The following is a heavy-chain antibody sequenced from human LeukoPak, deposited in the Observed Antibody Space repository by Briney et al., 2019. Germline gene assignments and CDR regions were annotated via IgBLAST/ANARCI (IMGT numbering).Heavy chain of an antibody. CDR1: GYTYPRYG. J-gene: IGHJ5*02. CDR3: ARVRLPGIAAACTWWFDP. CDR2: ISDYNGNT. V-gene: IGHV1-18*01. D-gene: IGHD6-13*01. Sequence: ASVKVACQASGYTYPRYGISWVRQAPGQGLEWMGWISDYNGNTNYAQKLQGRVTMTTDTSTSTAYMELRSLRSDDTAVYDCARVRLPGIAAACTWWFDPWGQGTLVTVSS.